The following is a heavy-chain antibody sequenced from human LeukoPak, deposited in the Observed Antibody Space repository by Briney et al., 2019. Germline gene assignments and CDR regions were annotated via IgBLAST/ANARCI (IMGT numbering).Heavy chain of an antibody. CDR2: INPNNGGP. J-gene: IGHJ4*02. D-gene: IGHD1-14*01. CDR3: ARFLTGTKYYFDY. Sequence: ASVKVSCKASGYTFTDYYIHWVQQAPGQGLEWMGWINPNNGGPIYAQKFQDRVTMTRDTSINTAFMEVSRLTFDDTAVYYCARFLTGTKYYFDYWGQGTLVTVSS. V-gene: IGHV1-2*02. CDR1: GYTFTDYY.